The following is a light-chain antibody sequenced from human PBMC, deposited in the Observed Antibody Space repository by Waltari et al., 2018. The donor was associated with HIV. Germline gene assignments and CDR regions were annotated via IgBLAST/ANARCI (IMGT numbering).Light chain of an antibody. CDR3: CSYAGSSTFGVV. J-gene: IGLJ2*01. Sequence: QSALTQPASVSGSPAPSITISCTGTPSDVGSYNLVSWSQQHPGKAPNLMIYEVSKRPSGVSNRFSGSKSGNTASLTISGLQAEDEADYYCCSYAGSSTFGVVFGGGTKLTVL. V-gene: IGLV2-23*02. CDR2: EVS. CDR1: PSDVGSYNL.